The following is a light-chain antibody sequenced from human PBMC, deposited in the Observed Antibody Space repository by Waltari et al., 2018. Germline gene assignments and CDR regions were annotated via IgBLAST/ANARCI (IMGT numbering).Light chain of an antibody. CDR1: QGISNY. J-gene: IGKJ4*01. CDR3: LQYNSYPPT. CDR2: LAS. Sequence: DIQMTQSPSAMSASVGDRVNITCRASQGISNYLAWFQQKPGKVPKRLIYLASNLESGVPSRFSGSGSGTEFTLTISSLQPEDFATYYCLQYNSYPPTFGGGTEVEIK. V-gene: IGKV1-17*03.